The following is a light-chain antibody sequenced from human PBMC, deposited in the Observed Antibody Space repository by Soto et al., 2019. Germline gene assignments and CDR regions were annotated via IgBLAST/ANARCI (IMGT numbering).Light chain of an antibody. CDR2: GNI. CDR3: QSYDSSLSVV. CDR1: NSNIGAGYD. Sequence: QPVLTQPPSVSGAPGERVTISCTGSNSNIGAGYDVHWYQQLPGTAPKLLIYGNINRPSGVPDRFSGSKSGASASLAITGLQADDEADYYCQSYDSSLSVVFGGGTKLTVL. V-gene: IGLV1-40*01. J-gene: IGLJ2*01.